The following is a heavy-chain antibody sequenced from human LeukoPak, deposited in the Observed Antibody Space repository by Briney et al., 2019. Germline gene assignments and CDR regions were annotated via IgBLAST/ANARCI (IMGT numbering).Heavy chain of an antibody. Sequence: GESLKTSCKGSGYSFTSYWISWVRQIPGKGLEWMGRIDPSDSYTNYSPPFQGHVPISANKSISTAYLQWSSLKASDTAMYCCASYDISTGYPPRSDAFDIWGQGTMVTVSS. CDR1: GYSFTSYW. D-gene: IGHD3-9*01. CDR2: IDPSDSYT. J-gene: IGHJ3*02. CDR3: ASYDISTGYPPRSDAFDI. V-gene: IGHV5-10-1*01.